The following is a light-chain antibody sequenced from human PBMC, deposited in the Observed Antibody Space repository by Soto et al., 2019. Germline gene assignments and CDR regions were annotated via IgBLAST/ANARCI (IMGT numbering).Light chain of an antibody. J-gene: IGKJ1*01. CDR1: QSISNSY. CDR2: GAS. CDR3: QQYGSLSWT. V-gene: IGKV3-20*01. Sequence: VLPQSKGTLSLSPGERATLSCRASQSISNSYLAWYQQKPGQAPRLLIYGASSRATGIPDRFSGSGSGTDFTLTISRLEPEDFAVYYCQQYGSLSWTFGQLTKVAIK.